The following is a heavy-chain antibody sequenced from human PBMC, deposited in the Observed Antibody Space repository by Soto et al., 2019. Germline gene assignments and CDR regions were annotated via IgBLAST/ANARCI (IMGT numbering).Heavy chain of an antibody. J-gene: IGHJ1*01. Sequence: QVQLVQSGAEVKKPGASVKVSCKTSGYSFTDYNMHWVRQAPGQGLEWVGWINPNSGGTNYAQKFQGRVTMTRDTSITTAYMELTRMRSDDTAVYYCAREGSSSSKSFQHWGQGTLFTVSS. CDR1: GYSFTDYN. V-gene: IGHV1-2*02. CDR2: INPNSGGT. CDR3: AREGSSSSKSFQH. D-gene: IGHD6-6*01.